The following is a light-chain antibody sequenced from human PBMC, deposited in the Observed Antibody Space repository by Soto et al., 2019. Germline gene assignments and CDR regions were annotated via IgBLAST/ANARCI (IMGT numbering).Light chain of an antibody. J-gene: IGLJ2*01. CDR3: SSYTTTSPVV. CDR2: EVS. V-gene: IGLV2-14*01. CDR1: SSDIGGHNY. Sequence: QSALTQPASVSGSPGQSITVSCTGTSSDIGGHNYVSWYQQHPGKVPKLIIYEVSNRPSGVSNRFSGSKSGNTASLTVSGLQAEEEADYYCSSYTTTSPVVFGGGTKLTVL.